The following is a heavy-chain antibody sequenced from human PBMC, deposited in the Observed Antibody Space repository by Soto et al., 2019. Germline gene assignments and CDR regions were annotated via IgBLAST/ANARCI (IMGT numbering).Heavy chain of an antibody. V-gene: IGHV1-69*13. CDR2: IIPIFGTA. Sequence: VASVKVSCKASGGTFSSYAISWVRQAPGQGLEWMGGIIPIFGTANYAQKFQGRVTITADESTSTAYMELSSLRSEDTAVYYCATLVKKAAAGTHYYYYGMDVWGQGTTVTVSS. D-gene: IGHD6-13*01. CDR1: GGTFSSYA. CDR3: ATLVKKAAAGTHYYYYGMDV. J-gene: IGHJ6*02.